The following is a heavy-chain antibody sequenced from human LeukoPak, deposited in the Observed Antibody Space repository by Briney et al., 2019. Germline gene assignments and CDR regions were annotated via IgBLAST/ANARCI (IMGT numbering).Heavy chain of an antibody. V-gene: IGHV3-64*01. J-gene: IGHJ5*02. CDR2: ISSNGGST. CDR1: GFIFSSNA. Sequence: GGSLRLSCAASGFIFSSNAMHWVRQAPGKGLEYVSAISSNGGSTYYANSVKGRFTISRDNSKNTLYLQMGSLRAEDMAVYYCAKDLGELPGKGWFDPWGQGTLVTVSS. D-gene: IGHD3-16*01. CDR3: AKDLGELPGKGWFDP.